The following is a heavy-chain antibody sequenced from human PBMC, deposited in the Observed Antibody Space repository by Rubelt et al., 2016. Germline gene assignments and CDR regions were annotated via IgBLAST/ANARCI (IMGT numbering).Heavy chain of an antibody. V-gene: IGHV4-34*01. Sequence: QVQLQQWGAGLLKPSETLSLTCAVYGGSFSGYYWSWIRQPPGKGLEWIGEINHSGSTNYNPSLKSRVTRSVEPSKSQLSLKLGYVSAADTAVYYCRVIGQPVRVAGVKDDYWGQGTLVTVSS. CDR2: INHSGST. CDR3: RVIGQPVRVAGVKDDY. CDR1: GGSFSGYY. D-gene: IGHD6-19*01. J-gene: IGHJ4*02.